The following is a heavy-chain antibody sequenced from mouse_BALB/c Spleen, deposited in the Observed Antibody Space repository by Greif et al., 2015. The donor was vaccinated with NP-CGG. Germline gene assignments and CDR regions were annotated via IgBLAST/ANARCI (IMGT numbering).Heavy chain of an antibody. CDR3: ARGGRYDAGAYYFDY. CDR2: IYPGNVNT. Sequence: VQLQQSGPELVKPGAPVGISCKASGYTFTSYYIHWVKQRPGQGLEWIGWIYPGNVNTKYNEKFKGKATLIADKSSSTAYMQLSSLTSEDSAVYFCARGGRYDAGAYYFDYWGQGTTLTVSS. V-gene: IGHV1S56*01. J-gene: IGHJ2*01. D-gene: IGHD2-14*01. CDR1: GYTFTSYY.